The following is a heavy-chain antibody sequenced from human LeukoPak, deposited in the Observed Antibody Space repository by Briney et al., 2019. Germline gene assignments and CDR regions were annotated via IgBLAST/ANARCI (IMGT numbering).Heavy chain of an antibody. D-gene: IGHD6-13*01. Sequence: SETLSLTCTVSGGSISSDYWSWIRQPPGKGLEWIGYISYSGTTNYNPSLKSRATISVDTSKNQVSLKLTSVAAADTAVYYCAREAYSSSWSLYYYYMDVWGKGTTVTVSS. J-gene: IGHJ6*03. CDR2: ISYSGTT. CDR1: GGSISSDY. CDR3: AREAYSSSWSLYYYYMDV. V-gene: IGHV4-59*01.